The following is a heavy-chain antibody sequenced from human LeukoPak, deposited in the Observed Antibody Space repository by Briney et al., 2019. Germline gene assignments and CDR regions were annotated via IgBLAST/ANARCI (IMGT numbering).Heavy chain of an antibody. Sequence: ASVKVSCKASGYTFTSYDINWVRQATGQGLEWMGWMNPNSGNAGYAQKFQGRVTITRNTSISTAHMELSSLRSEDTAVYYCARAGDYDFWSGHPRYMDVWGKGTTVTVSS. J-gene: IGHJ6*03. V-gene: IGHV1-8*03. CDR1: GYTFTSYD. CDR2: MNPNSGNA. D-gene: IGHD3-3*01. CDR3: ARAGDYDFWSGHPRYMDV.